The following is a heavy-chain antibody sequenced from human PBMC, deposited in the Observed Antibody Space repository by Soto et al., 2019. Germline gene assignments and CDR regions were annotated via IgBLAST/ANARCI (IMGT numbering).Heavy chain of an antibody. CDR1: GFTFSTYG. Sequence: QVQLVESGGGVVQPGRSLRLSCAASGFTFSTYGMHWVRQAPGKGLEWVAVISYDGSNKYYADSVKGRFTISRDNSKNTLYLQMSRLRAEDTAVYYCARGFSYSVIDYWGRGTLVTVSS. CDR2: ISYDGSNK. CDR3: ARGFSYSVIDY. D-gene: IGHD5-18*01. V-gene: IGHV3-30*03. J-gene: IGHJ4*02.